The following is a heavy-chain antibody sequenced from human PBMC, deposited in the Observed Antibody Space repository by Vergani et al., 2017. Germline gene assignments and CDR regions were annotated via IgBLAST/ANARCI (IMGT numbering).Heavy chain of an antibody. CDR1: GGSISSSCYY. CDR3: ARGGIAINWFDP. Sequence: QLQLQESGPGLVKPSETLSLTCTVSGGSISSSCYYWGWIRQPPGKGLEWIGSIYYSGSTYYNPSLKSRVTISVDTSKNQFSLKLSSVTAADTAVYYCARGGIAINWFDPWGQGTLVTVSS. J-gene: IGHJ5*02. V-gene: IGHV4-39*01. D-gene: IGHD6-13*01. CDR2: IYYSGST.